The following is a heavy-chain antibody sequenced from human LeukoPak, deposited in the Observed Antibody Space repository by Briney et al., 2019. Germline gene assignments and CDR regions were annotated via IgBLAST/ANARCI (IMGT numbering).Heavy chain of an antibody. V-gene: IGHV4-59*01. CDR2: IYYSGSI. Sequence: SETLSLTCTVSGASISIYYWSWIRQPPGKGLEWLGDIYYSGSIKYNPSLKSRVTISVDTSKNQFSLKLSSVTAADTAIYYCARENPSGYYNRPIDYWGQGTLVTVSS. CDR3: ARENPSGYYNRPIDY. D-gene: IGHD3-22*01. CDR1: GASISIYY. J-gene: IGHJ4*02.